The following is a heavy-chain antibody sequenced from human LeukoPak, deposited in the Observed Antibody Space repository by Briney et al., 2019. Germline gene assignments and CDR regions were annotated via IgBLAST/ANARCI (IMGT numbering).Heavy chain of an antibody. CDR1: GFTFDDYT. V-gene: IGHV3-43*01. J-gene: IGHJ6*02. D-gene: IGHD4-17*01. CDR2: ISWDGGST. Sequence: GGSLRLSCAASGFTFDDYTMHWVRQAPGKGLEWVSLISWDGGSTYYADSVKGRFTISRDNSKNSLYLQMNSLRTEDTALYYCAKDMITVTTYYGMDVWGQGTTVTVSS. CDR3: AKDMITVTTYYGMDV.